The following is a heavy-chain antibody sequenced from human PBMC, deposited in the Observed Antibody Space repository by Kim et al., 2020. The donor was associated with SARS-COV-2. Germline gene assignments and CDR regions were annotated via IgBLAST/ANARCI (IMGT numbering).Heavy chain of an antibody. J-gene: IGHJ4*02. V-gene: IGHV1-3*01. Sequence: QKFQGRVTITSDTAANTAYMELSSLTSEDTAVYFCARGGSGTYFNYFDYWGQGTRVTVSS. D-gene: IGHD1-26*01. CDR3: ARGGSGTYFNYFDY.